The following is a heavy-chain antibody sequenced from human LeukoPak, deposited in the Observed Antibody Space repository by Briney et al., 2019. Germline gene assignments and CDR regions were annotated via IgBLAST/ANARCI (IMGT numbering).Heavy chain of an antibody. CDR1: GFTVSNNY. CDR2: IYSGDNT. D-gene: IGHD3-16*01. V-gene: IGHV3-66*02. CDR3: AGRRVLDASFDY. Sequence: PGGSLRLSCAASGFTVSNNYMNWVRQAPGKGLEWVSVIYSGDNTYYVESVKGRFTISRDNSKNTLFLQMNRLRAKDTAVYYCAGRRVLDASFDYWGQGTLVTVSS. J-gene: IGHJ4*02.